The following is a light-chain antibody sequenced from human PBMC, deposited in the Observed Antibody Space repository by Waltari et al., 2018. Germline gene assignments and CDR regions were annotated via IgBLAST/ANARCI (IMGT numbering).Light chain of an antibody. J-gene: IGKJ5*01. CDR1: QDISIY. Sequence: DILMTQSPSSLSASVGHRVTITCQASQDISIYLNWYQQKPGKAPKLLIYDASNLKTGVPSRFSGSGSGTDFTFTISSLQPEDIATYYCQQYDNLPSITFGQGTRLEIK. CDR2: DAS. CDR3: QQYDNLPSIT. V-gene: IGKV1-33*01.